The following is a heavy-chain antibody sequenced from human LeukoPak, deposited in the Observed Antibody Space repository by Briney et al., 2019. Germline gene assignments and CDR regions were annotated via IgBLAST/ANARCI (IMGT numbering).Heavy chain of an antibody. J-gene: IGHJ4*02. CDR1: GFTFDDYG. CDR3: ARGRRNCSSTSCYTSYYFDY. V-gene: IGHV3-20*01. D-gene: IGHD2-2*02. Sequence: GGSLRLSCAASGFTFDDYGMSWVRQIPVKGLEWVSGINWNGGSAGHADSVKGRFTISRDNAKNSLYLEMNSLRAEDTALYHCARGRRNCSSTSCYTSYYFDYWGQGTLVTVSS. CDR2: INWNGGSA.